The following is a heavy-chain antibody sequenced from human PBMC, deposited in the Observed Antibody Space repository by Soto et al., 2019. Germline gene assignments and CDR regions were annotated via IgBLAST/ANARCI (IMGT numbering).Heavy chain of an antibody. CDR3: ARVFERKQQRATGWFDP. CDR1: GGSISSYY. J-gene: IGHJ5*02. V-gene: IGHV4-4*07. D-gene: IGHD6-13*01. Sequence: TSETLSLTWTVSGGSISSYYWSWIRQPAGKGLEWIGRIYTSGSTNYNPSLKGRVTMSVDTSKNQFSLKLSSVTAADTAVYSCARVFERKQQRATGWFDPWGQGTLVTVSS. CDR2: IYTSGST.